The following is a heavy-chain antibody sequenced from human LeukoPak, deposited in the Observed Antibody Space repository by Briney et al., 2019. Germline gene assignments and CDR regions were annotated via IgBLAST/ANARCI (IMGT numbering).Heavy chain of an antibody. CDR2: ISFDGSVK. J-gene: IGHJ3*01. V-gene: IGHV3-30*04. Sequence: HPGGSLRLSCAASGFTFSSYAMHWVRQAPGKGLEWVAVISFDGSVKDFADSVKGRFTISRDNSKNTLYLQMNSLRPEDTAVYYCARHFGGFDFWGQGTMVTVSS. CDR3: ARHFGGFDF. CDR1: GFTFSSYA. D-gene: IGHD4-23*01.